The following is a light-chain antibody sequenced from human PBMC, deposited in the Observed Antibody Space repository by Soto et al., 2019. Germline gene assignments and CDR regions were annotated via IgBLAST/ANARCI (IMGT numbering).Light chain of an antibody. CDR3: QQRSNWPPET. CDR2: DAS. J-gene: IGKJ5*01. CDR1: QGVSSY. Sequence: EIVLTQSPGTLSLSPVERGTLSCMASQGVSSYLAWYQQKPGQAPRLLIYDASNRATGIPARFSGSGSGTDFTLTISSLEPEDFAVYYCQQRSNWPPETFGQGTRLEIK. V-gene: IGKV3-11*01.